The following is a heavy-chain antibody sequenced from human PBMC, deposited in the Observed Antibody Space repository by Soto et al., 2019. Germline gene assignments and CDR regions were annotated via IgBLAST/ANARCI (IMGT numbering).Heavy chain of an antibody. D-gene: IGHD4-17*01. CDR3: ASRRNPYGAYDY. CDR1: GFTVSSNF. V-gene: IGHV3-66*01. J-gene: IGHJ4*02. CDR2: IYSDGST. Sequence: EVQLVVSGGGLVQPGGSLRLSCAASGFTVSSNFMSWVRQAPGKGLEWVSIIYSDGSTYYADSVKGRFTISRDNSKNTLYLQMNSLRAHDTAVYYCASRRNPYGAYDYWGQGTLVTVSS.